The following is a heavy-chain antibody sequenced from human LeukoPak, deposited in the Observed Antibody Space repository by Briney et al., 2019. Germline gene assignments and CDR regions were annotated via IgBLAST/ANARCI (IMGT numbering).Heavy chain of an antibody. V-gene: IGHV3-74*01. J-gene: IGHJ4*02. D-gene: IGHD6-19*01. CDR2: INHDGSNT. CDR3: ARDSSGGSY. Sequence: PGGSLRLSCATSGFTFTTFWMHWVRQAPGKGLVWVSRINHDGSNTNYADSVKGRFTISRDNAKNTVYLQMNSLRAEDTAVYYCARDSSGGSYWGQGTLVTVSS. CDR1: GFTFTTFW.